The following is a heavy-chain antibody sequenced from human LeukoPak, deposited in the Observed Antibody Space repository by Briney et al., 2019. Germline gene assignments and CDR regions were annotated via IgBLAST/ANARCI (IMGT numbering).Heavy chain of an antibody. D-gene: IGHD6-6*01. CDR2: IYTSGST. CDR1: GGSISSYY. J-gene: IGHJ6*02. CDR3: ARGNLVYGMDV. Sequence: MASETLSLTCTVSGGSISSYYWSWIRQPAGKGLEWIGRIYTSGSTNYNPSLKSRVTMSLDRSKNQFFLKLSSVTAADTAVYYCARGNLVYGMDVWGQGTTVTVSS. V-gene: IGHV4-4*07.